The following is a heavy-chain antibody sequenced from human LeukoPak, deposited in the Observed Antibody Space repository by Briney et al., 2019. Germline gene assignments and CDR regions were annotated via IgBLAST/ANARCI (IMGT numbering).Heavy chain of an antibody. CDR1: GFTVSNNY. CDR2: IYSGGST. CDR3: AGFSHKGV. J-gene: IGHJ6*02. V-gene: IGHV3-66*01. Sequence: GASLRLSCAASGFTVSNNYMSWVRQAPGKGLEWVALIYSGGSTYYADFVKGRFTISRDNSKNTLYLQMSSLRAEDTAVYYCAGFSHKGVWGQGTTVTVSS.